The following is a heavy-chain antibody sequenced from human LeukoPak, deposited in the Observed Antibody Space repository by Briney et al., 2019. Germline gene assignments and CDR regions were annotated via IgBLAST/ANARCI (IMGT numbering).Heavy chain of an antibody. D-gene: IGHD3-22*01. CDR3: AKDSYYYDSSGYYPSYTAEYFQH. Sequence: GGSLRLSCAASGFTLSSCAMSWVRQAPGKGLEWVSAISGSGGSTYYADSVKGRFTISRDNSKNTLYLQMNSLRAEDTAVYYCAKDSYYYDSSGYYPSYTAEYFQHWGQGTLVTVSS. V-gene: IGHV3-23*01. J-gene: IGHJ1*01. CDR2: ISGSGGST. CDR1: GFTLSSCA.